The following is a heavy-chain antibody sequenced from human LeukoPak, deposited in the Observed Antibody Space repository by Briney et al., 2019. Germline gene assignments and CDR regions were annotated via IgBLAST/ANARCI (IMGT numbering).Heavy chain of an antibody. CDR2: IIPILGIA. J-gene: IGHJ4*02. CDR1: GGTFSSYA. CDR3: AREGTGMITFGGVIVFDY. D-gene: IGHD3-16*02. V-gene: IGHV1-69*04. Sequence: ASVKVSCKASGGTFSSYAISWVRQAPGQGLEWMGRIIPILGIANYAQKFQGRVTITADKSTSTAYMELSSLRSEDTAVYYCAREGTGMITFGGVIVFDYWGQGTLVTVSS.